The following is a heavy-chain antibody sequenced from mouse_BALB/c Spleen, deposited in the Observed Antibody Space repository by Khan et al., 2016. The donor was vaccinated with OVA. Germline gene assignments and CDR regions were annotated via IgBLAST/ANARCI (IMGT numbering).Heavy chain of an antibody. V-gene: IGHV1-77*01. Sequence: QVQLKQSVPELVNPGASLKVSCKASGFTFTDYIIGWVKQSTRQGLEWIGDIFPGIGTPYYNEKFKDKATLTADKSSNTAYMQLSSLTSEDSAFYFCARGGYSVFAYWGQGTLVTVSA. CDR3: ARGGYSVFAY. CDR2: IFPGIGTP. J-gene: IGHJ3*01. CDR1: GFTFTDYI. D-gene: IGHD1-1*01.